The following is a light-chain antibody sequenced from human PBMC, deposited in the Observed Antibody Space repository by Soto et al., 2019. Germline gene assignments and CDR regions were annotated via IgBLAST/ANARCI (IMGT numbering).Light chain of an antibody. V-gene: IGKV1-5*01. CDR2: DAS. J-gene: IGKJ5*01. Sequence: DIQMTQSPSTLSASVGDRVTITCRASQSISSWLAWYQQKPGKAPKLLIYDASSLESGVPSRFSGSGSGTEFTLTISSLQPDDFATYYCQQFRGTFGHGTRLEIK. CDR3: QQFRGT. CDR1: QSISSW.